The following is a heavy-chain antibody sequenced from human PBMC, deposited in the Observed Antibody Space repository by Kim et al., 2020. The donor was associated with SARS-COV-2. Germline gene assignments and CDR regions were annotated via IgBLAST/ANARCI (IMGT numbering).Heavy chain of an antibody. CDR2: LAYDETNE. J-gene: IGHJ6*02. V-gene: IGHV3-30*18. CDR3: AKDHSSGYSFGNHYYYYGLDV. Sequence: GGSLRLSCVASGFTFRSFGLHWVRQAPGKGLEWVSSLAYDETNEHYADSVKGRFTISRDNSKNSLFLQMNSLRPEDTAVYFCAKDHSSGYSFGNHYYYYGLDVWGLGTTVIVSS. CDR1: GFTFRSFG. D-gene: IGHD5-18*01.